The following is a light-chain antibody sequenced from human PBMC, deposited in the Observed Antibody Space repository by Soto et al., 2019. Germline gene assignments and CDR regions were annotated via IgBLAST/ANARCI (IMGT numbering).Light chain of an antibody. V-gene: IGKV3-20*01. CDR3: QQYGSSPPWT. CDR1: QSVSSSY. J-gene: IGKJ1*01. Sequence: EILLTQSPGTLSLAAGERAILSCRASQSVSSSYLAWYQQKPGQAPRLLIYGASSRATGIPDRFSGSGSGTDFTLTISRREPEDFAVYYCQQYGSSPPWTFGQGTKVEIK. CDR2: GAS.